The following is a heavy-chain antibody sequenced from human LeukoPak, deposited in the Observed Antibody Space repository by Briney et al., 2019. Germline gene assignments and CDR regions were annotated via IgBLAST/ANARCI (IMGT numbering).Heavy chain of an antibody. D-gene: IGHD6-13*01. CDR2: IKSKTDGGTT. V-gene: IGHV3-15*01. CDR1: GFTFSDYY. Sequence: GGSLRLSCAASGFTFSDYYMSWIRQAPGKGLEWVGRIKSKTDGGTTDYAAPVKGRFTISRDDSKNTLYLQMNSLKTEDTAVYYCTIVRQQLVQGNDYWGQGTLVTVSS. J-gene: IGHJ4*02. CDR3: TIVRQQLVQGNDY.